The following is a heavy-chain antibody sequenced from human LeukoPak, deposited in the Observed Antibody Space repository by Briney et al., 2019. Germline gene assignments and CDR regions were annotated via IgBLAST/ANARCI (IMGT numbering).Heavy chain of an antibody. CDR1: GGSISSSSYY. CDR3: ARVTMDSSSWYVEPPALRHYFDY. Sequence: PSETLSLTCTVSGGSISSSSYYWGWIRQPPGEGLEWIGSIYYSGSTYYNPSLKSRVTISVDTSKNQFSLKLSSVTATDTAVYYCARVTMDSSSWYVEPPALRHYFDYWGQGTLVTVSS. V-gene: IGHV4-39*07. J-gene: IGHJ4*02. D-gene: IGHD6-13*01. CDR2: IYYSGST.